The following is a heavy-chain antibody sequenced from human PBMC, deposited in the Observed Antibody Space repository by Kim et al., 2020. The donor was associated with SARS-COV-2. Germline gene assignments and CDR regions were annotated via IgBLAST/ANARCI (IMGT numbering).Heavy chain of an antibody. CDR3: TTDSLMVRGVIDY. CDR1: GFTFSNAW. J-gene: IGHJ4*02. Sequence: GGSLRLSCAASGFTFSNAWMSWVRQAPGKGLEWVGRIKNKTDGGTTDYAAPVKGRFTISRDDSKNTLYLQMNSLKTEDTAVYYCTTDSLMVRGVIDYWGQGTLVTVSS. D-gene: IGHD3-10*01. CDR2: IKNKTDGGTT. V-gene: IGHV3-15*01.